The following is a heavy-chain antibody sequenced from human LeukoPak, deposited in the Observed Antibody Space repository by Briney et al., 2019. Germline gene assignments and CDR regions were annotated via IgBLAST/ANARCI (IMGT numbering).Heavy chain of an antibody. V-gene: IGHV4-39*07. CDR1: GGSISSSSYY. D-gene: IGHD2-8*01. CDR3: ARGLSDFVL. Sequence: PSETLSLTCTVSGGSISSSSYYWGWIRQPPGKGLEWIGSIYYSGSTSYNPSLKSRVTISIDTSRNQFSLKLNSVTAADTAVYYCARGLSDFVLWGQGTLVTVSS. CDR2: IYYSGST. J-gene: IGHJ4*02.